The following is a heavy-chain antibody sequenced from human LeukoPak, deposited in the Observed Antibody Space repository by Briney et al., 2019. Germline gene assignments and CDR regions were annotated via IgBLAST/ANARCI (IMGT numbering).Heavy chain of an antibody. CDR2: IIPIFGTA. D-gene: IGHD6-13*01. V-gene: IGHV1-69*13. CDR1: GGTFSSYA. Sequence: AVKVSCKASGGTFSSYAISWVRQAPGQGLEWMGGIIPIFGTANYAQKFQGRVTITAAESTSTAYMELRSLRSEDTAVYYCATAAGTGTYYFDYWGQGTLVTVSS. CDR3: ATAAGTGTYYFDY. J-gene: IGHJ4*02.